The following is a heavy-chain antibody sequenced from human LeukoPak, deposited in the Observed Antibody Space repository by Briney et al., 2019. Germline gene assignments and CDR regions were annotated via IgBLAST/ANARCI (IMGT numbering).Heavy chain of an antibody. D-gene: IGHD6-13*01. J-gene: IGHJ4*02. CDR1: GYSFTSYW. CDR2: IYPGDSET. V-gene: IGHV5-51*01. CDR3: ARRAVAAADY. Sequence: GESLKISCKGSGYSFTSYWIGWVRHLPGKSPEWMGIIYPGDSETRYSPSFQGQVTISADKSISTAYLQWSSLKASDTAIYYCARRAVAAADYSGQGTLVTVSS.